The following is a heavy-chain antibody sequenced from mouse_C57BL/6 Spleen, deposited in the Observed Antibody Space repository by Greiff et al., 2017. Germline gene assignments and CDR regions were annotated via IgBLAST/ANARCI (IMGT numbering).Heavy chain of an antibody. V-gene: IGHV1-18*01. CDR3: ASRRLDRDAMDY. Sequence: EVQLQQSGPELVKPGASVKIPCKASGYTFTDYNMDWVKQSHGKSLEWIGDINPNNGGTIYNQKFKGKATLTVDKSSSTAYMELRSLTSEDTAVYYWASRRLDRDAMDYWGQGTSVTVSS. J-gene: IGHJ4*01. CDR2: INPNNGGT. D-gene: IGHD2-14*01. CDR1: GYTFTDYN.